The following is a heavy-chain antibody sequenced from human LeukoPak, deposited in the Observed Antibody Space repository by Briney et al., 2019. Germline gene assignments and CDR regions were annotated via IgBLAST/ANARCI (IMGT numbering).Heavy chain of an antibody. D-gene: IGHD6-25*01. J-gene: IGHJ4*02. Sequence: GGSLRLSCAASGFTFSSYAMSWVRQAPGKGLEWVSAISGSGGSTYYADSVKGRFTISRDNSKNALYLQMNSLRAEDAAVYYCAKCWGQRPGHFDYWGQGTLVTVSS. CDR2: ISGSGGST. V-gene: IGHV3-23*01. CDR3: AKCWGQRPGHFDY. CDR1: GFTFSSYA.